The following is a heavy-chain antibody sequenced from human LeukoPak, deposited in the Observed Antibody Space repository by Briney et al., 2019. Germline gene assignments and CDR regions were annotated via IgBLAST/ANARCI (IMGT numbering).Heavy chain of an antibody. CDR1: GFTFSDYY. J-gene: IGHJ4*02. CDR3: AKDAAGPEY. V-gene: IGHV3-23*01. D-gene: IGHD6-13*01. CDR2: ISASGGDT. Sequence: PGGSLRLSCAASGFTFSDYYMSWIRQAPGKGLEWVSGISASGGDTWYPDSVKGRFTISRDNSKNTLFLQMNSLRVEDTAIYYCAKDAAGPEYWGQGTRVTVSS.